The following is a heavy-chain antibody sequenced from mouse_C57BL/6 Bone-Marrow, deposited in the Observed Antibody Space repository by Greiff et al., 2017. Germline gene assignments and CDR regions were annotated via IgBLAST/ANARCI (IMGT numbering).Heavy chain of an antibody. V-gene: IGHV1-55*01. CDR2: IYPGSGST. Sequence: QVQLQQPGAELVKPGASVKMSCKASGYTFTSYWITWVKQRPGQGLVWIGDIYPGSGSTNYNEKFKSKATLTVDPSSSTAYMQLSSLTSEDSAVYYCARRDFYGSSHYYAMDYWGQGTSVTVSS. CDR1: GYTFTSYW. D-gene: IGHD1-1*01. CDR3: ARRDFYGSSHYYAMDY. J-gene: IGHJ4*01.